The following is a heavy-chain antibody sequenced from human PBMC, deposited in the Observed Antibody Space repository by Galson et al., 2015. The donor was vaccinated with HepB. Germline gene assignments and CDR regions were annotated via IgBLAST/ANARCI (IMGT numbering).Heavy chain of an antibody. J-gene: IGHJ3*02. CDR2: INPNSGGT. D-gene: IGHD1-26*01. CDR1: GYTFTGYY. V-gene: IGHV1-2*06. CDR3: ALDKVGATNGNAFDI. Sequence: SCKASGYTFTGYYMHWVRQAPGQGLEWMGRINPNSGGTNYAQKFQGRVTMTRDTSISTAYMELSRLRSDDTAVYYCALDKVGATNGNAFDIWGQGTMVTVSS.